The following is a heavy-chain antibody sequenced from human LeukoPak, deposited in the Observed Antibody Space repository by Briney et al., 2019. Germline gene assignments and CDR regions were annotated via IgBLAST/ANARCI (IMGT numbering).Heavy chain of an antibody. D-gene: IGHD3-10*01. CDR3: ARSSGGWFDP. Sequence: SETLSLTCAVYGGSFSGYYWSWIRQPPGKGLEWIGEINHSGSTNYNPSLKSRVTISVDTSKNRFSLKLSSVTAADTAVYYCARSSGGWFDPWGQGTLVTVSS. V-gene: IGHV4-34*01. J-gene: IGHJ5*02. CDR2: INHSGST. CDR1: GGSFSGYY.